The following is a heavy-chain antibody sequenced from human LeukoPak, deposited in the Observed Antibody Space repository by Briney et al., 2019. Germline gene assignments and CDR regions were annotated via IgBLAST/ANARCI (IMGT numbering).Heavy chain of an antibody. CDR3: AKYSSGWPYYMDV. J-gene: IGHJ6*03. D-gene: IGHD6-19*01. V-gene: IGHV3-21*01. CDR1: GFTFSGFA. Sequence: GGSLRLSCAASGFTFSGFAMSWVRRTPGKGLEWVSSISSSSSYIYYADSVKGRFTISRDNAKNSLYLQMNSLRAEDTAVYYCAKYSSGWPYYMDVWGKGTTVTVSS. CDR2: ISSSSSYI.